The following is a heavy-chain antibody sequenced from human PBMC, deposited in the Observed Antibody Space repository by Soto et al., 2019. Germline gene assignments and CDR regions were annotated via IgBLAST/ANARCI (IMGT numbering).Heavy chain of an antibody. J-gene: IGHJ4*02. Sequence: QVQLVQSGAEVKKPGASVKVSCKASGYTFSSYAFSWVRQAPGQGLEWMGWISAYNGNTNNAKKFQGRVSMTTDTSTSTAYMELRSLRSDDTAVYYCARDVTPPDYWGQGTLVTVSS. CDR3: ARDVTPPDY. CDR1: GYTFSSYA. CDR2: ISAYNGNT. V-gene: IGHV1-18*01.